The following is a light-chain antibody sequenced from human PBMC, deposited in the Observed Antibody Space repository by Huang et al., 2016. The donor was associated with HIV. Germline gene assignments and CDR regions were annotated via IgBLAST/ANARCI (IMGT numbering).Light chain of an antibody. Sequence: DIQMTQSPSSLSASVGDRVTIACRASQSIRKLLNWYQQKPGEAPKLLMHSASSLQSGVPSRFSGSGSGTDFTLTITSLQPADFATYYCQQTDNTPRTFGQGTKVVIK. CDR3: QQTDNTPRT. CDR2: SAS. V-gene: IGKV1-39*01. J-gene: IGKJ1*01. CDR1: QSIRKL.